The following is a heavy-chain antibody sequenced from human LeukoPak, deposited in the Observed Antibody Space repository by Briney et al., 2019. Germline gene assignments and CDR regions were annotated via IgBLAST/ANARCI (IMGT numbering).Heavy chain of an antibody. CDR3: ARNTYGYKFSMDV. J-gene: IGHJ6*03. V-gene: IGHV1-2*02. D-gene: IGHD5-24*01. CDR2: INPNSGDT. CDR1: GYTFTGYY. Sequence: ETSVKVSCKASGYTFTGYYIHWVRQAPGQGLEWMGWINPNSGDTNYAQKFQGRVTMTRDTSISTAYMELSRLRSDDTAVYYCARNTYGYKFSMDVWGKGTTVTVSS.